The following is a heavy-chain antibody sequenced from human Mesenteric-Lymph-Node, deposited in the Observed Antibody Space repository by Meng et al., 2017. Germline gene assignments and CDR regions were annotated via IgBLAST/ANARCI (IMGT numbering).Heavy chain of an antibody. J-gene: IGHJ4*02. CDR2: ISSSGSTI. CDR1: GFTFTNYA. Sequence: GGSLRLSCAVSGFTFTNYAMNWVRQAPGKGLEWVSYISSSGSTIYYADSVKGRFTISRDNAKNSLYLQMNSLRAEDTAVYYCARDFGSYYYDSSGYYDYWGQGTLVTVSS. V-gene: IGHV3-48*04. D-gene: IGHD3-22*01. CDR3: ARDFGSYYYDSSGYYDY.